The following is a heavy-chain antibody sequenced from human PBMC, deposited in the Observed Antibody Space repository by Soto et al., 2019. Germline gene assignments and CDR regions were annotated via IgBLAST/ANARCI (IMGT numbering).Heavy chain of an antibody. D-gene: IGHD3-10*01. J-gene: IGHJ6*03. CDR1: GFTFSSYG. CDR3: AKGHYPILYYYYYMDV. CDR2: ISYDGSNK. V-gene: IGHV3-30*18. Sequence: QVQLVESGGGVVQPGRSLRLSCAASGFTFSSYGMHWVRQAPGKGLEWVAVISYDGSNKYYADSVKGRFTISRDNSKNTLYLQMNSLRAEDTAVYYCAKGHYPILYYYYYMDVWGKGTTVTVSS.